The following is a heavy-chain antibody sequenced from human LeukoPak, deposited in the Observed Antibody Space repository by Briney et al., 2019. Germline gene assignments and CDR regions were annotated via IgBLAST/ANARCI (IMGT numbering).Heavy chain of an antibody. CDR1: GFTFSDYY. V-gene: IGHV3-11*01. CDR3: ARSWAKDYPDGFDI. CDR2: ISSSGSSM. Sequence: GGSLRLSCAASGFTFSDYYMSWIRQAPGKGLEWVSYISSSGSSMYYADSVKGRFTISRANAKNSLDLQMNSLRAEDTAVYYCARSWAKDYPDGFDIWGQGTMVTVSS. J-gene: IGHJ3*02. D-gene: IGHD4-11*01.